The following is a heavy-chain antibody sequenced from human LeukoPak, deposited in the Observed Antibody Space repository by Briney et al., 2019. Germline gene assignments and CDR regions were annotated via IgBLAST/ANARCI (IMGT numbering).Heavy chain of an antibody. CDR1: GFTFSRRS. CDR2: ISSSSSYM. J-gene: IGHJ4*02. CDR3: ARDSSWGSGIYRFDY. V-gene: IGHV3-21*01. Sequence: GGSLRLSCAASGFTFSRRSINWVRQAPGKGLEWVSSISSSSSYMYYADSVKGRFTISRDNAKNSLYLQMNSLRAEDTAVYYCARDSSWGSGIYRFDYWGQGTLVTVSS. D-gene: IGHD3-10*01.